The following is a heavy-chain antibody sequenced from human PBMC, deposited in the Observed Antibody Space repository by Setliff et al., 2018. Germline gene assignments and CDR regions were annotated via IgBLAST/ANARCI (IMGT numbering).Heavy chain of an antibody. V-gene: IGHV4-34*08. D-gene: IGHD2-8*02. J-gene: IGHJ4*02. CDR2: INHSGST. Sequence: GSLRLSCTASGFTFSNAWMSWVRQPPGKGLEWIGEINHSGSTNYNPSLKSRVTISVDTSKNQFSLKLSSVTAADTALYYCTVYNTGSSKDHYWGQGTLVTVSS. CDR3: TVYNTGSSKDHY. CDR1: GFTFSNAW.